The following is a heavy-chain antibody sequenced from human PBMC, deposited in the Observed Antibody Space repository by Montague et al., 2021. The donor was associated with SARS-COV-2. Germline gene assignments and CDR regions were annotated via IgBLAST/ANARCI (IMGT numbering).Heavy chain of an antibody. Sequence: SETLSLTCTVSGGSIGSYYWSWIRQPPGKGLEWIGYIYYSGNTSYNPSLESRVTMSIDTSKNQFSLNLSSVTAADTAVYYCARALPYYCFDYWGQGTLVTVSS. J-gene: IGHJ4*02. CDR1: GGSIGSYY. CDR3: ARALPYYCFDY. V-gene: IGHV4-59*01. D-gene: IGHD2-8*01. CDR2: IYYSGNT.